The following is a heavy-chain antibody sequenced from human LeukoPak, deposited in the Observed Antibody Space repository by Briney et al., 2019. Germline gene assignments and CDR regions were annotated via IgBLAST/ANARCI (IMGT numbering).Heavy chain of an antibody. CDR1: GGSFSGYY. Sequence: SETLSLTCAVYGGSFSGYYWSWIRQPPGKGLEWIGEINHSGSTNYNPSLKSRVTISVDTSKNQFSLKLSSVTAADTAVYYCEREPGTSYCSGGSCYRGWFDPWGQGTLVTVSS. D-gene: IGHD2-15*01. CDR3: EREPGTSYCSGGSCYRGWFDP. V-gene: IGHV4-34*01. CDR2: INHSGST. J-gene: IGHJ5*02.